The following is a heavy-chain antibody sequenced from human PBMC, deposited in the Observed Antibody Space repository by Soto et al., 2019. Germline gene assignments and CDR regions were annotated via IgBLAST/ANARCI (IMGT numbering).Heavy chain of an antibody. CDR2: ISPYNGGT. CDR3: AGLWYGTNSFSKRRPFDI. V-gene: IGHV1-2*02. D-gene: IGHD2-8*01. Sequence: QVMLVQSGAEVKKPGASVQVSCKASGYTFTDYYIHWVRQAPGQGLEWMGWISPYNGGTNYAQRFQGRVTMTRDPSISTAYMELSRLGSDDTALYFCAGLWYGTNSFSKRRPFDIWGQGTMVTVSS. J-gene: IGHJ3*02. CDR1: GYTFTDYY.